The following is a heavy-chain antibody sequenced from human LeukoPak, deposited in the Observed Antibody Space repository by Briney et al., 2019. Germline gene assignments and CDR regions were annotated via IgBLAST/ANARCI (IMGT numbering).Heavy chain of an antibody. D-gene: IGHD2-2*01. CDR2: IYYSGST. J-gene: IGHJ3*02. CDR1: GGSISSYY. V-gene: IGHV4-59*01. Sequence: SETLSLTCTVSGGSISSYYWSWIRQPPGKGLEWIGYIYYSGSTNYNPSLKSRVTISVDTSKNQFSLKLSSVTAADTAVYYCARDAVIPAAMVDALDIWGQGTMVTVSS. CDR3: ARDAVIPAAMVDALDI.